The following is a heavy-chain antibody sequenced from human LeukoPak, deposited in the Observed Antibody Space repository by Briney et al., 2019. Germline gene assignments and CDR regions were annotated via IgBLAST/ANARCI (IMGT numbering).Heavy chain of an antibody. CDR1: GFTVSSNY. Sequence: PGGSLRLSCAASGFTVSSNYMSWVRQAPGKGLEWVSVIYSGGSTYYADSVKGRFTISRDNSKNTLYLQMNSLRAEDTAVYYCARDLYGSGSYYLFNWGQGTMVTVSS. J-gene: IGHJ3*01. CDR2: IYSGGST. D-gene: IGHD3-10*01. V-gene: IGHV3-53*01. CDR3: ARDLYGSGSYYLFN.